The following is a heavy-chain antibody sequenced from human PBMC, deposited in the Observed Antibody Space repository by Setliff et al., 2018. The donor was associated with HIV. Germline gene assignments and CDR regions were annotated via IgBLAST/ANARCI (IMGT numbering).Heavy chain of an antibody. J-gene: IGHJ4*02. CDR3: AREFPRVMGPTTFYLDY. V-gene: IGHV1-18*01. D-gene: IGHD1-26*01. CDR2: ISAYNGNT. CDR1: GYTFTSYG. Sequence: ASVKVSCKASGYTFTSYGISWVRQAPGQGLEWMGWISAYNGNTNYAQKLQGRVTMTTDTSTSTAYMELRSLRSDDTAVYYCAREFPRVMGPTTFYLDYWGQGSLVTVSS.